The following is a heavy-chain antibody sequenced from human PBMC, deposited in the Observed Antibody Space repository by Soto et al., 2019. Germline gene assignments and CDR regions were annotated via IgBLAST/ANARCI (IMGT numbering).Heavy chain of an antibody. CDR1: GGSFSGYY. V-gene: IGHV4-34*01. J-gene: IGHJ4*02. CDR2: INHSGST. CDR3: ARAIHPIVVVVAATSDPVYYFDY. Sequence: SETLSLTCAVYGGSFSGYYWSWIRQPPGKGLEWIGEINHSGSTNYNPSLKSRVTISVDTSKNQFSLKLSSVTAADTAVYYCARAIHPIVVVVAATSDPVYYFDYWGQGTLVTVSS. D-gene: IGHD2-15*01.